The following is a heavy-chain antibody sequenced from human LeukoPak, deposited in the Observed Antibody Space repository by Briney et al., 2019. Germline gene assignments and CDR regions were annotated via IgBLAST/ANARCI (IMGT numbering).Heavy chain of an antibody. J-gene: IGHJ4*02. CDR3: ASGYSDFWSGSPGH. V-gene: IGHV3-74*01. CDR2: INTDGSSA. D-gene: IGHD3-3*01. CDR1: GFTFSSYW. Sequence: PGGSLRLSCAASGFTFSSYWMHWVRQGPGEGLMWVSRINTDGSSANYADSVKGRFTISRDNAKDTLYLQMNSLRAEDTAVYYCASGYSDFWSGSPGHWGQGTLVTVSS.